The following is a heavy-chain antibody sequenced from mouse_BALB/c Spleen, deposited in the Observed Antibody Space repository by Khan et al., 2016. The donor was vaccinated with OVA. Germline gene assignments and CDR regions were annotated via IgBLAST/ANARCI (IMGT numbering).Heavy chain of an antibody. D-gene: IGHD1-1*01. J-gene: IGHJ3*01. CDR3: ARENDGSSSWFAD. CDR1: GYTFTSYW. Sequence: QVQLQQPGAELAKPGASVKMSCKASGYTFTSYWMHWVKQRPGQGLEWIGYINPSSAYTEYNQKFKDKATLTADKSSSTAYMQLSSLTSEDSAVYDGARENDGSSSWFADGGQGTLVTGSA. V-gene: IGHV1-7*01. CDR2: INPSSAYT.